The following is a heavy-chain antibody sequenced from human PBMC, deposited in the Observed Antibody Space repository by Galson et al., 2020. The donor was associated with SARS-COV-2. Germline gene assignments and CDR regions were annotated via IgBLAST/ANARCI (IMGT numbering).Heavy chain of an antibody. J-gene: IGHJ4*02. V-gene: IGHV4-39*01. CDR2: IYYSGST. Sequence: SETLSLTCTVSGGSISSSSYYWGWIRQPPGKGLEWIGSIYYSGSTYYNPSLKSRVTISVDTSKNQFSLKLSSVTAADTAVYYCARQGSGYDSGYFDYWGQGTLVTVSS. CDR3: ARQGSGYDSGYFDY. D-gene: IGHD5-12*01. CDR1: GGSISSSSYY.